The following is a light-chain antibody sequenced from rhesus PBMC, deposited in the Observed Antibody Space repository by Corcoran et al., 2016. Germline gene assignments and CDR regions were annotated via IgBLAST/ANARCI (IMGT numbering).Light chain of an antibody. CDR1: SSNIGAGYG. J-gene: IGLJ1*01. V-gene: IGLV1S2*01. CDR3: QSLDISTGLTTYI. CDR2: ANS. Sequence: QSVLTQPPSVSGAPGQRVTISCSGGSSNIGAGYGVQWYQQLPGTAPKLLIYANSRRPSGVSDRFSGSQSGTSASLPITGLQSEDDADYYCQSLDISTGLTTYIFGTGTRLTVL.